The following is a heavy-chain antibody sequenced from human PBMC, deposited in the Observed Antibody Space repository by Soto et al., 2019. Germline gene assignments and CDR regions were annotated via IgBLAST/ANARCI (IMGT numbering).Heavy chain of an antibody. V-gene: IGHV1-24*01. CDR1: GYTFTSYA. D-gene: IGHD3-22*01. CDR2: FDPEDGET. CDR3: SVRRRYYYESSGYYGMDV. Sequence: ASVKVSCKASGYTFTSYAMLWVRQAPGKGLECLGGFDPEDGETIYAQKFQGRVTMTEDTSTDTAYMELSSLRSEDTAVYYCSVRRRYYYESSGYYGMDVWGQGTTVTVSS. J-gene: IGHJ6*02.